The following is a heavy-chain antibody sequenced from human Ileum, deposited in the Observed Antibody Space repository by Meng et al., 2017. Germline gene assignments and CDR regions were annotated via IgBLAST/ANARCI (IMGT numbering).Heavy chain of an antibody. D-gene: IGHD6-6*01. CDR3: ARSSTSPASYFFDY. CDR1: GGSVSSGSYY. V-gene: IGHV4-61*01. CDR2: IYYSGST. Sequence: QWQLEELAPRLGRPSETLPPASTVSGGSVSSGSYYWSWIRQPPGKGLEWIGHIYYSGSTNYNPSLKSRVTISVDMSKNQFSLKLNSVTAADTAIYFCARSSTSPASYFFDYWGQGTLVTVSS. J-gene: IGHJ4*02.